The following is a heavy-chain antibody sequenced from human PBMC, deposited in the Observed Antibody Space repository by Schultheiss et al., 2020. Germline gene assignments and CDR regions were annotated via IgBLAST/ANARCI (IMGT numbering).Heavy chain of an antibody. CDR1: GDSISSGTYY. CDR3: ARGQWLYYYYGMDV. Sequence: SCTVSGDSISSGTYYWSWIRQPAGKGLEWIGRISNSGSTNYNPSLKSRVTISVDTSKNQFSLKLSSVTAADTAVYYCARGQWLYYYYGMDVWGQGTTVTVSS. J-gene: IGHJ6*02. CDR2: ISNSGST. V-gene: IGHV4-61*02. D-gene: IGHD6-19*01.